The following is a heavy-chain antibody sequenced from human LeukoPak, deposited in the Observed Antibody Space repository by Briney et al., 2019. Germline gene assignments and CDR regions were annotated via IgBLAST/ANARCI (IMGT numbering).Heavy chain of an antibody. CDR1: GLTFSSYS. CDR3: ARAGYCSSTSCYDAFNI. J-gene: IGHJ3*02. Sequence: GGSLRLSCAASGLTFSSYSMNWVRQAPGKGLEWVSYISSSSSTIYYADSVKGRFTISRDNAKNSLYLQMNSLRAEDTAVYYCARAGYCSSTSCYDAFNIWGQGTMVTVSS. CDR2: ISSSSSTI. D-gene: IGHD2-2*01. V-gene: IGHV3-48*04.